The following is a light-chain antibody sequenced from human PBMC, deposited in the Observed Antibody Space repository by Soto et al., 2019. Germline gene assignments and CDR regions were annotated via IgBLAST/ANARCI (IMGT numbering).Light chain of an antibody. CDR2: TSF. J-gene: IGKJ1*01. Sequence: EIQMTQSPSSLSASVGDRVSITCRASQSIGTFLNWYQQKPGEAPNLLIHTSFTLYSGVPSRFSGTGSGTDFTLTISSLQPEDFATYFCQQAFSAEWTFGQGTKVDI. CDR3: QQAFSAEWT. V-gene: IGKV1-39*01. CDR1: QSIGTF.